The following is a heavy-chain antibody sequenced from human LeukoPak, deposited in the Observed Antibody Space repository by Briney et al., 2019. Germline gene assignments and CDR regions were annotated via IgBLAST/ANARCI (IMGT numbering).Heavy chain of an antibody. V-gene: IGHV4-34*01. Sequence: SETLSLTCAVYGGSFSGYYWSWIRQPPGKGLEWIGEINHSGSTNYNPSLKSRVTISVDTSKNQFSLKLSSVTAADTAVYYCASTYCSGGSCYSPLDYWGQGTLATVSS. CDR1: GGSFSGYY. CDR3: ASTYCSGGSCYSPLDY. J-gene: IGHJ4*02. D-gene: IGHD2-15*01. CDR2: INHSGST.